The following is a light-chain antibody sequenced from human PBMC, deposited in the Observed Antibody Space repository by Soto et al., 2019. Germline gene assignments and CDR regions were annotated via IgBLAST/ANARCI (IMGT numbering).Light chain of an antibody. CDR3: SSFTSSSTWV. V-gene: IGLV2-18*02. J-gene: IGLJ3*02. CDR2: EVT. CDR1: NTDVGSYNR. Sequence: QSALTQPPSVSGSPGQSVTISCTGSNTDVGSYNRVSWYQQPPGTAPKLLIYEVTNRPSGVPDRFSGSKSGNTASLTISGLQAEDEAEYYCSSFTSSSTWVFGGGTKLTVL.